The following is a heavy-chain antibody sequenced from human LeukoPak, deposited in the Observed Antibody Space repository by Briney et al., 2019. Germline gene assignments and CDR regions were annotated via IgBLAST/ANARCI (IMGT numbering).Heavy chain of an antibody. D-gene: IGHD3-9*01. J-gene: IGHJ4*02. CDR2: ISGSGGST. CDR1: GFTFSSYA. V-gene: IGHV3-23*01. CDR3: AKDAYYDILTGYFYFDY. Sequence: GGSLRLSCAASGFTFSSYAMSWVRQAPGKGLEWVSAISGSGGSTYHADSVKGRFTISRDNSKNTLYLQMNSLRAEDTAVYYCAKDAYYDILTGYFYFDYWGQGTLVTVSS.